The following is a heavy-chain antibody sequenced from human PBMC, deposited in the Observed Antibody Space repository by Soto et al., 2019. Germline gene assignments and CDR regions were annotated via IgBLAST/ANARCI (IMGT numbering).Heavy chain of an antibody. V-gene: IGHV4-39*01. CDR2: IYYSGST. CDR1: GGSISSSSYY. J-gene: IGHJ4*02. CDR3: ARQARSSETY. D-gene: IGHD6-13*01. Sequence: PSETLSLTCTVSGGSISSSSYYWGWIRQPPGKGLEWIGSIYYSGSTYYNPSLKSRVTISVDTSKNQFSLKLSSVTAADTAVYYCARQARSSETYWGQGTLVTVSS.